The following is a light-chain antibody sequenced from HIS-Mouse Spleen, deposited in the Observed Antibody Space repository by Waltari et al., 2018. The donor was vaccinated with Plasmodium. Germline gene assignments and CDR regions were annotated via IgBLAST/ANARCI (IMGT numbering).Light chain of an antibody. J-gene: IGKJ1*01. CDR3: QQYNNWPRGT. Sequence: EIVMTQSPATLSVSPGERATISCRASQSFSSNLAWYQQKPGQAPRLLIYGASTRATGIPARFSGSGSGTEFTLTISSMQSEDFAVYYCQQYNNWPRGTFGQGTKVEIK. CDR2: GAS. V-gene: IGKV3-15*01. CDR1: QSFSSN.